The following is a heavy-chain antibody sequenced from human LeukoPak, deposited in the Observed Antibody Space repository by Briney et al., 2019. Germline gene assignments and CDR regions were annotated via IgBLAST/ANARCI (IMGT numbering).Heavy chain of an antibody. CDR2: ISGSGGTT. CDR1: GFTFSSYA. V-gene: IGHV3-23*01. Sequence: PGGSLRLSCAASGFTFSSYAMSWVRQAPGKGLEWVSAISGSGGTTHYADSVKGRFTISRDRSKNTLYLQMHSLRAEDTAVYYCAKDAFCTSTNCYASYFDYCGQGTLVTVSS. D-gene: IGHD2-2*01. CDR3: AKDAFCTSTNCYASYFDY. J-gene: IGHJ4*02.